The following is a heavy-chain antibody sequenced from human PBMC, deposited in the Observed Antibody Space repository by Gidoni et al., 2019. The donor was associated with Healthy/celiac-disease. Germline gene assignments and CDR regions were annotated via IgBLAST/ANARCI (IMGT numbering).Heavy chain of an antibody. CDR1: GGSISSGGYY. V-gene: IGHV4-31*03. CDR3: ARGHYYDSSGYYFSWFDP. CDR2: IYYSGSI. J-gene: IGHJ5*02. D-gene: IGHD3-22*01. Sequence: QVQLQESGPGLVKPSQTLSLTCTVSGGSISSGGYYWSWIRQHPGKGLEWIGYIYYSGSIYYNPSLKSRVTISVDTSKNQFSLKLSSVTAADTAVYYCARGHYYDSSGYYFSWFDPWGQGTLVTVSS.